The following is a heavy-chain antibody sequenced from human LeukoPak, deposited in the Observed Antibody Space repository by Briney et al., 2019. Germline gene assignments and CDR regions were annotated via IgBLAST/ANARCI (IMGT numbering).Heavy chain of an antibody. Sequence: ASVKVSCKASGYIFSSYDINWVRQATGQGLEWMGWMNPNSGNTGYAQKLQGRLIMTTNTSISTAYMELSSLTSEDTAMYYCARGRNERDLRLLLYWGQGTLVTVSS. CDR1: GYIFSSYD. CDR3: ARGRNERDLRLLLY. J-gene: IGHJ4*02. D-gene: IGHD3-16*01. V-gene: IGHV1-8*01. CDR2: MNPNSGNT.